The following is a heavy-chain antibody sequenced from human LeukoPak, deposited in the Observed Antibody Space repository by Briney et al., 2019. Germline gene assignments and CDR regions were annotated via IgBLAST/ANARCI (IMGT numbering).Heavy chain of an antibody. Sequence: GGSLRLSCAASGFTFSSYGMHWVRQAPGKGLEWVAVISYDGSNKYHADSVKGRFTISRDNSKNTLYLQMNSLRAEDTAVYYCAKEGDYDILTGYYKWGQGTLVTVSS. CDR3: AKEGDYDILTGYYK. CDR1: GFTFSSYG. D-gene: IGHD3-9*01. J-gene: IGHJ4*02. CDR2: ISYDGSNK. V-gene: IGHV3-30*18.